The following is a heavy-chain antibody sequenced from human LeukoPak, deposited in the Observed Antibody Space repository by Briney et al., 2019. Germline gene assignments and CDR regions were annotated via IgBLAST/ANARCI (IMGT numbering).Heavy chain of an antibody. CDR3: ASYCSSTSCYDMDV. D-gene: IGHD2-2*01. CDR1: GGPFSGYY. Sequence: SETLSLTCAVYGGPFSGYYWSWIRQPPGKGLEWIGEINHSGSTNYNPSLKSRVTISVDTSKNQFSLKLSSVTAADTAVYYCASYCSSTSCYDMDVWGKGTTVTVSS. J-gene: IGHJ6*03. CDR2: INHSGST. V-gene: IGHV4-34*01.